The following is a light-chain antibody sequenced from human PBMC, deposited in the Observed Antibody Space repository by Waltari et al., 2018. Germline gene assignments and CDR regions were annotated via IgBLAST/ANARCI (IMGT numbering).Light chain of an antibody. V-gene: IGKV1-39*01. Sequence: DIQMTQSPSSLSASVGDRVSNTCRASQSISTHLNWYQQKPGKAPKLLIYAASNLQSGVPSRFSGRGSETDFTLTISSLQPEDFAVYYCQQSYNTPRTFGPGTKVDIK. J-gene: IGKJ3*01. CDR2: AAS. CDR3: QQSYNTPRT. CDR1: QSISTH.